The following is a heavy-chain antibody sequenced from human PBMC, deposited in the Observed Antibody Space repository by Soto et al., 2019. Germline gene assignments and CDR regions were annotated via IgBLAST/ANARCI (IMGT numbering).Heavy chain of an antibody. V-gene: IGHV3-30*19. J-gene: IGHJ6*02. Sequence: QVQLVESGGGVVQPGRSLRLSCAASGFTFSLYGMHWVRQAPGKGLDWVALISNDGTNKHYADSMKGRFTISRENSKKTLYLEMNALRAEDTAVYYCAKDPEKWLHDRTINMGVWGQGTTVTVSS. CDR1: GFTFSLYG. CDR3: AKDPEKWLHDRTINMGV. CDR2: ISNDGTNK. D-gene: IGHD5-12*01.